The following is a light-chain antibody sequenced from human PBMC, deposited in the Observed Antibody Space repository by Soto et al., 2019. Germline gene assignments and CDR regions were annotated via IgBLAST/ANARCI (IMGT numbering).Light chain of an antibody. Sequence: EIVLTQSPATLSLSPGERATLSCRASQSVRTFLACYQQKPCQAPRLLIHDASKRATGIPDRFSGSGSGTDFTSTISSAEPEDFAVYYCQQRSTWPPALSFGGGTKVEI. J-gene: IGKJ4*01. V-gene: IGKV3-11*01. CDR2: DAS. CDR1: QSVRTF. CDR3: QQRSTWPPALS.